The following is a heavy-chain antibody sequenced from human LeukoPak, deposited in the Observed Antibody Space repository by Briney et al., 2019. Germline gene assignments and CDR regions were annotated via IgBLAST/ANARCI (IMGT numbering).Heavy chain of an antibody. CDR2: INHSGST. V-gene: IGHV4-34*01. CDR3: AREGWGSDY. J-gene: IGHJ4*02. CDR1: GGSFSGYY. Sequence: PSETLSLPCAVYGGSFSGYYWSWIRQPPGKGLEWIGEINHSGSTNYNPSLKSRVTISVDTSKNQFSLKLSSVTAADTAVYYCAREGWGSDYWGQGTLVTVSS. D-gene: IGHD7-27*01.